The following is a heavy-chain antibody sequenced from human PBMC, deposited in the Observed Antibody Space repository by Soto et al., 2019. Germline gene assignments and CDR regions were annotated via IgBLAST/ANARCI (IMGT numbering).Heavy chain of an antibody. V-gene: IGHV4-34*01. CDR1: GGSFSGFY. J-gene: IGHJ2*01. Sequence: QVQLQQWGAGLLKPSETLSLTCAVYGGSFSGFYWSWIRQPPGKGLEWIGEINHSGSTNYNPSLKSRVTRSADTSKNQFSLQLSSVTAADTAVYYCVSKLGSCTGGSCNWYFDLWGRGTLVTVSS. CDR2: INHSGST. D-gene: IGHD2-15*01. CDR3: VSKLGSCTGGSCNWYFDL.